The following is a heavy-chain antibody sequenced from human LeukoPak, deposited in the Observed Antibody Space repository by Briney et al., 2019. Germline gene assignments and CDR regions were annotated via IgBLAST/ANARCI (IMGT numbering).Heavy chain of an antibody. Sequence: GGSLRLSCAASGFTFSSYAMSWVRQAPGKGLEWVSAISGSGGSTYYADSVKGRFTISRDNSKNTLYLQMNSLRAEDTAVYYCAKDQDYYDSSGGPAGAFDIRGQGTMVTVSS. CDR3: AKDQDYYDSSGGPAGAFDI. CDR2: ISGSGGST. J-gene: IGHJ3*02. CDR1: GFTFSSYA. D-gene: IGHD3-22*01. V-gene: IGHV3-23*01.